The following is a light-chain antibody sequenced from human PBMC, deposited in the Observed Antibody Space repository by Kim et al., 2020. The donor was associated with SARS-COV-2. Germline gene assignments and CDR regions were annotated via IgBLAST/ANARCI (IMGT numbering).Light chain of an antibody. CDR3: QQYATSPIT. CDR1: QSVSSSY. Sequence: ENVLTQSPGTLSLSPGERATLSCRASQSVSSSYLAWYQQKPGQAPRLLIYGASSRATDIPDRFSGSGSGTDFIFTISRLEPEDFAVYYCQQYATSPITFGQGTRLEIK. CDR2: GAS. V-gene: IGKV3-20*01. J-gene: IGKJ5*01.